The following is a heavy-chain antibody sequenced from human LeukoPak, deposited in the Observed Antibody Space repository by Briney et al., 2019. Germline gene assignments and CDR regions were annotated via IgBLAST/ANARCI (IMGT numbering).Heavy chain of an antibody. J-gene: IGHJ4*02. V-gene: IGHV1-18*01. CDR1: GYNFILYG. Sequence: ASVKVSCKTYGYNFILYGMSWVRQAPGQGLEWMGWISAHNGNTNLAQNFQGRVTMTTDTSTSTVYMELRSLRSDDTAVYYCASRGDYFIYWGQGALVTVSS. CDR2: ISAHNGNT. CDR3: ASRGDYFIY.